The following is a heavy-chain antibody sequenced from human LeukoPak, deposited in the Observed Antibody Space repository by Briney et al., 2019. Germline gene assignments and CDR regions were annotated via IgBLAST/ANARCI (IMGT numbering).Heavy chain of an antibody. V-gene: IGHV3-30*07. J-gene: IGHJ4*02. Sequence: GGSLRLSCTASGFTFSNYAMHWVRQAPGKGLEWVAAISYDGDTEFYADSVKGRFTISRDNAKNSLYLQMNSLRAEDTAVYYCAREGQLLFSADYWGQGTLVTVSS. D-gene: IGHD2-2*01. CDR2: ISYDGDTE. CDR1: GFTFSNYA. CDR3: AREGQLLFSADY.